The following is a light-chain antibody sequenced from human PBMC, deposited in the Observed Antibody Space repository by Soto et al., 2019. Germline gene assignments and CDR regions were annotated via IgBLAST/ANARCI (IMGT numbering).Light chain of an antibody. Sequence: QLVLTQPASVSGSPGQSITISCTGTSSDVGGYNYVSWYQQHPGKAPKLMIYDVSNRPSGVSNRFSGSKSGNTGSLTISRHQAEDEADYYCSSYTSSSFGVFGGGIKLTVL. J-gene: IGLJ3*02. CDR2: DVS. V-gene: IGLV2-14*01. CDR1: SSDVGGYNY. CDR3: SSYTSSSFGV.